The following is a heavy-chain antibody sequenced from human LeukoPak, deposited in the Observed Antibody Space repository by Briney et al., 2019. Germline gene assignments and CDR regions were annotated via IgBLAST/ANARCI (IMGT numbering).Heavy chain of an antibody. CDR3: ARDRVPAAPYYYYYYYMDV. V-gene: IGHV3-74*01. CDR2: INSDGSST. J-gene: IGHJ6*03. CDR1: GFTFSSYW. D-gene: IGHD2-2*01. Sequence: PGGSLRLSCAASGFTFSSYWMHWVRHAPGKGLVWVSRINSDGSSTSYADSVKGRFTISRDNAKNTLYLQMNSLRAEDTAVYYCARDRVPAAPYYYYYYYMDVWGKGTTVTVSS.